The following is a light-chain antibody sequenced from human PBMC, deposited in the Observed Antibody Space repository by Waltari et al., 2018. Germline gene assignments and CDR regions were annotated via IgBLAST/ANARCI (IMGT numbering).Light chain of an antibody. Sequence: EIVLTQSPATLSVSPGERATLTCRASQSVSSNLAWYQQKPGQAPRLLIYGASTRATGIPARFSGGGSGTEFTLTISSLQSDDSATYYCQQYSSFWTFGQGTKVEIK. CDR1: QSVSSN. CDR3: QQYSSFWT. J-gene: IGKJ1*01. CDR2: GAS. V-gene: IGKV3-15*01.